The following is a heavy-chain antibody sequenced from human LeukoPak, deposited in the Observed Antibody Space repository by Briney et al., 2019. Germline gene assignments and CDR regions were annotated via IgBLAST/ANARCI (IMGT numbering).Heavy chain of an antibody. V-gene: IGHV3-9*01. CDR3: ARGEPPYSSGWYDYYYYMDV. D-gene: IGHD6-19*01. CDR2: ISWNSGRI. Sequence: GGSLRLSCAASGFTFDDYAMHWVRQVPGKGLEWVSGISWNSGRIGYADSVKGRFTISRDNAKNSLYLQMNSLRAEDTAVYYCARGEPPYSSGWYDYYYYMDVWGKGTTVTISS. CDR1: GFTFDDYA. J-gene: IGHJ6*03.